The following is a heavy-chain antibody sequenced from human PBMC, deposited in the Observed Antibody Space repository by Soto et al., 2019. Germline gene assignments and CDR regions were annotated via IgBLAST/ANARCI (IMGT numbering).Heavy chain of an antibody. Sequence: QVQLQESGPGLVKPSQTLSLACTVSGGSISSGDYYWSWIRQPPGKGLEWIGYIYYSGSTYYNPSLKSRVTISVDTSKNQFSLKLSSVTAADTAVYYCARAVVVPAAMEDYYYGMDVWGQGTTVTVSS. CDR1: GGSISSGDYY. D-gene: IGHD2-2*01. CDR2: IYYSGST. J-gene: IGHJ6*02. V-gene: IGHV4-30-4*01. CDR3: ARAVVVPAAMEDYYYGMDV.